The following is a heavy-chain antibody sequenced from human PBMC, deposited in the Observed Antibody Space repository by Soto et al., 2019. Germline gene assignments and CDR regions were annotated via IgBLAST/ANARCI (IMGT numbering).Heavy chain of an antibody. Sequence: QVQLVQSGAEVKKPGASVKVSCKASGYTFTTYGISWMRQAPGQGLEWMGWISGYNGNRNYAQNLQGRVTVTTDTTTTPANMVWSNLRADDTAVYYAGRDVEDRGGEYDYWGQGTLVIVSS. J-gene: IGHJ4*02. CDR1: GYTFTTYG. CDR2: ISGYNGNR. V-gene: IGHV1-18*01. D-gene: IGHD3-16*01. CDR3: GRDVEDRGGEYDY.